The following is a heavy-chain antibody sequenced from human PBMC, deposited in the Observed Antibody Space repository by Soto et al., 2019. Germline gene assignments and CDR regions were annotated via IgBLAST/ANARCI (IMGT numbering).Heavy chain of an antibody. CDR2: IWYDGSNK. Sequence: GGSLRLSCAASGFTFSSYGMHWVRQAPGKGLEWVAVIWYDGSNKYYADSVKGRFTISRDNSKNTLYLQMNSLRAEDTAVYYCARDQLWTGNNYFDYWGQGTLVTVSS. CDR1: GFTFSSYG. CDR3: ARDQLWTGNNYFDY. J-gene: IGHJ4*02. V-gene: IGHV3-33*01. D-gene: IGHD5-18*01.